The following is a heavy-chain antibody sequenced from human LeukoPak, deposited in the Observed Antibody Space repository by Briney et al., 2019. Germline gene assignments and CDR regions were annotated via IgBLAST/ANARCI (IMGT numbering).Heavy chain of an antibody. CDR3: ARGWTGYCTNGICPYYYYYMDV. J-gene: IGHJ6*03. CDR2: INPNSGGT. V-gene: IGHV1-2*02. CDR1: GYTFTDYY. D-gene: IGHD2-8*01. Sequence: ASVKVSCKASGYTFTDYYMHWVRQAPGQGLEWLGWINPNSGGTNYAQEFQGRVTMTRDTSISTAYMELSSLRSDDTAVYYCARGWTGYCTNGICPYYYYYMDVWGKGTTVTASS.